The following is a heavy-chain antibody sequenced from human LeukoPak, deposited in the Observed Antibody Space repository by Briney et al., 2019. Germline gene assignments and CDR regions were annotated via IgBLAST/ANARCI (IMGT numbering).Heavy chain of an antibody. J-gene: IGHJ4*02. CDR1: GFTFDNYG. CDR2: IHWNGGRT. V-gene: IGHV3-20*04. CDR3: ARVPMDSPLCYFDY. D-gene: IGHD2-2*03. Sequence: GGSLRLSCAASGFTFDNYGINWVRQAPGKGLEWVSRIHWNGGRTGYADSVKGRFTISRDNAKNSLYLQMNSLRAEDTAVYYCARVPMDSPLCYFDYWGQGTLVTVSS.